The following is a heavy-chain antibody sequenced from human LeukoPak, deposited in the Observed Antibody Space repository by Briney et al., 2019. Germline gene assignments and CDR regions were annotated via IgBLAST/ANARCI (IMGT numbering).Heavy chain of an antibody. CDR2: IKQDGSEK. Sequence: GGSLRLSCAASGFTFSSYWMSWVRQAPGKGLEWVANIKQDGSEKYYVDSVKGRFTISRDNAKNSLYLQMNSLRPEDTAVNYCARDPYSSGWPSYYYYGMDVWGQGTTVTVSS. D-gene: IGHD6-19*01. CDR1: GFTFSSYW. V-gene: IGHV3-7*01. J-gene: IGHJ6*02. CDR3: ARDPYSSGWPSYYYYGMDV.